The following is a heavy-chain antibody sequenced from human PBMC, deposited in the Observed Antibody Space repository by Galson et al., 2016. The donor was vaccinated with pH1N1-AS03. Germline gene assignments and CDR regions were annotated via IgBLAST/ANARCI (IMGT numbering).Heavy chain of an antibody. CDR2: INGGNGNT. CDR3: ARDPPGIAAGGSGA. J-gene: IGHJ5*02. D-gene: IGHD6-25*01. V-gene: IGHV1-3*01. Sequence: SVKVSCKASGYTFTNYAVHWVRQAPGQRLEWMGWINGGNGNTKFSRKFQGRVTLTRDTSASTAYMELNSLRVEDTAVYYCARDPPGIAAGGSGAWGQGTLVTVSS. CDR1: GYTFTNYA.